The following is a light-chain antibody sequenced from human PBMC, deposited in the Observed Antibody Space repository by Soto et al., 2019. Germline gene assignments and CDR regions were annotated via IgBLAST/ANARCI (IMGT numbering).Light chain of an antibody. Sequence: QPVLTQPASVSGSPGLSITISCSGTNSDVGGYNYVSWYQQHPGKAPKLMIYDVSYRPSGVSNRFSGSKSDNTASLTISGLQAEDEADYYCSSYTTSSLYVFGTGTKVTVL. CDR3: SSYTTSSLYV. V-gene: IGLV2-14*01. CDR2: DVS. CDR1: NSDVGGYNY. J-gene: IGLJ1*01.